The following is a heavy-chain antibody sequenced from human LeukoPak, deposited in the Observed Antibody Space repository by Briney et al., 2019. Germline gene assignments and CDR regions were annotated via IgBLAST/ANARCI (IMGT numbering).Heavy chain of an antibody. CDR2: TNPNSGNT. J-gene: IGHJ4*02. CDR1: GYTFTSYD. Sequence: ASVKVSCKASGYTFTSYDINWVRQATGQGLEWMGWTNPNSGNTGYAQKFQGRVTMTRNTSISTAYMELNSLRAEDTAVYYCAKHLSPPPDWDFDYWGQGTLVTVSS. D-gene: IGHD3/OR15-3a*01. V-gene: IGHV1-8*01. CDR3: AKHLSPPPDWDFDY.